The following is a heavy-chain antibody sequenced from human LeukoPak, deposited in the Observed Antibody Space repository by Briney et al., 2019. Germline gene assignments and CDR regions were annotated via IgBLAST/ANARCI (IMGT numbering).Heavy chain of an antibody. V-gene: IGHV5-51*01. CDR3: ARPATAGNYYYGMDV. CDR1: GYRFNSYW. CDR2: IYPGDSDT. D-gene: IGHD6-13*01. J-gene: IGHJ6*02. Sequence: GESLQISCKGSGYRFNSYWIAWVRQMPGTGLEWMGIIYPGDSDTTYSPSFQGQVTISADKSISTAYLQWSSLKASDTAMYYCARPATAGNYYYGMDVWGQGTTVTVSS.